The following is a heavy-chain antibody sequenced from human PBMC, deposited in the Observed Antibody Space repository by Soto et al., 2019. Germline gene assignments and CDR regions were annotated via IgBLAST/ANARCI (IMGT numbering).Heavy chain of an antibody. Sequence: QVQLVQSGAEVKKPGSSVKVSWKASGGTFSSYAISWVRQAPGQGLEWMGGIIPIFGTANYAQKFQGRVTIPADESTSTAYLDLSSLRSEDTAVYYCAIGGDYFLSRSCFDPWGQGTLVTVSS. CDR2: IIPIFGTA. D-gene: IGHD4-17*01. V-gene: IGHV1-69*12. CDR3: AIGGDYFLSRSCFDP. J-gene: IGHJ5*02. CDR1: GGTFSSYA.